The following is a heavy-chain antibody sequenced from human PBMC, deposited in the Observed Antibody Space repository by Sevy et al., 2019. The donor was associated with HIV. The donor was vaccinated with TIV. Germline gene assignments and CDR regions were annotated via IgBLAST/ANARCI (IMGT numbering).Heavy chain of an antibody. CDR3: ARDYLDRVAGTLEYSDY. CDR2: ISSSSSTI. CDR1: GFTFSSYS. D-gene: IGHD6-19*01. V-gene: IGHV3-48*02. J-gene: IGHJ4*02. Sequence: GGSLRLSCAASGFTFSSYSMNWVRQAPGKGLEWVSYISSSSSTIYYADSVKGRFTISRDNAKNSLYLQMNSLRDEDTAVYYCARDYLDRVAGTLEYSDYWGQGTLVTVSS.